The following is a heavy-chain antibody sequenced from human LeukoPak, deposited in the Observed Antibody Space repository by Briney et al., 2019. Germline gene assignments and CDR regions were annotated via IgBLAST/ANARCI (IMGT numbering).Heavy chain of an antibody. D-gene: IGHD4-17*01. CDR2: ISSSSSTI. CDR3: ARVDYGDYSKDFDY. CDR1: GFTFSSYS. Sequence: PGGSLRLSCAASGFTFSSYSMNWVRQAPGKGLEWVSYISSSSSTIYYADSVKGRFTISRDNAKNSLYLQMNSLRAEDTAEYYCARVDYGDYSKDFDYWGQGTLVTVSS. V-gene: IGHV3-48*01. J-gene: IGHJ4*02.